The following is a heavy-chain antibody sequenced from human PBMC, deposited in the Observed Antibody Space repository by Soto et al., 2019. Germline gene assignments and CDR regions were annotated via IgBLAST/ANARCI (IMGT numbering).Heavy chain of an antibody. V-gene: IGHV4-34*01. CDR2: INHSGST. Sequence: SETLSLTCAVYGGSFSGYYWCWIRQPPGKGLEWIGEINHSGSTNYNPSLKSRVTISVDTSKNQFSLKLSSVTAADTAVYYCARGRRAIFGVSYYYYGMDVWGQGTTVTVSS. CDR1: GGSFSGYY. CDR3: ARGRRAIFGVSYYYYGMDV. D-gene: IGHD3-3*01. J-gene: IGHJ6*02.